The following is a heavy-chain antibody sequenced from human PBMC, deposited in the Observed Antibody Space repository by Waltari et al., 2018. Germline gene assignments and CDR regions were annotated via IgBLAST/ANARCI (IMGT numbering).Heavy chain of an antibody. J-gene: IGHJ3*02. CDR2: ISGSGGST. Sequence: EVQLLESGGGLVQPGGSLRLSCAASGFTFSSYAMSWVRPAPGQGLGWVSAISGSGGSTYYVDSVKGRFTISRDNSKNTLYLQMNSLRAEDTAVYYCAKGGYCSSTSCYYYDAFDIWGQGTMVTVSS. CDR3: AKGGYCSSTSCYYYDAFDI. V-gene: IGHV3-23*01. CDR1: GFTFSSYA. D-gene: IGHD2-2*01.